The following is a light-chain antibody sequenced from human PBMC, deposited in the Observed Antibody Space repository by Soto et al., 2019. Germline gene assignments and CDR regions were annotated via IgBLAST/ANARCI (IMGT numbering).Light chain of an antibody. Sequence: EIVMTQSPATLSVSPGERATLSCRASQSVGSDLAWYQQKPGQAPRLVIYAASRRATGIPDRFSGSGSGTDFTLTISRLEPEDFAVYYCQQYGSSPWTFGQGTKVDIK. J-gene: IGKJ1*01. CDR1: QSVGSD. CDR3: QQYGSSPWT. CDR2: AAS. V-gene: IGKV3-20*01.